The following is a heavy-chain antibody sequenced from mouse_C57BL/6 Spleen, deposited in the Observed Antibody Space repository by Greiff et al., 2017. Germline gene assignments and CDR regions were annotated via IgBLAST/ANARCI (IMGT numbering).Heavy chain of an antibody. J-gene: IGHJ4*01. CDR3: ASPHYYYGSSSYYYAMDY. V-gene: IGHV14-3*01. CDR1: GFNIKNTY. Sequence: VQLQQSVAELVRPGASVKLSCTASGFNIKNTYMHWVKQRPEQGLEWIGRIDPANGNTKYAPKFQGKATITADTSANTAYRQRSSLTSEDTSIYYCASPHYYYGSSSYYYAMDYWGQGTSVTVSS. D-gene: IGHD1-1*01. CDR2: IDPANGNT.